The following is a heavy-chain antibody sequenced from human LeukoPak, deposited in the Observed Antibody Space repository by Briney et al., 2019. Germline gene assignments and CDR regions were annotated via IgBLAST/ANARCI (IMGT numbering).Heavy chain of an antibody. D-gene: IGHD5-24*01. CDR2: IWYDGSNK. CDR1: GFTFSSFG. CDR3: ARVGDQANYFDY. J-gene: IGHJ4*02. V-gene: IGHV3-33*01. Sequence: PGGSLRLSCAASGFTFSSFGMHWVRQAPGKGLEWVAVIWYDGSNKYYADSVKGRFTISRDNSKNTLYLQMNSLRAEDTAVYYCARVGDQANYFDYWGQGTLVTVSS.